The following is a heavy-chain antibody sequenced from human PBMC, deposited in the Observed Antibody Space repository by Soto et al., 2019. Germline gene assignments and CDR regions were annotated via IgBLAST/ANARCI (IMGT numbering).Heavy chain of an antibody. CDR3: ARDMVHADAFDI. Sequence: SETLSLTCTVSGGSISSYYWSWIRQPPGKGLEWIGYIYYSGSTNYNPSLKRRVTISVDTSKNQFSLKRSSVTAADTAVYDCARDMVHADAFDIWGQGTMVTVSS. V-gene: IGHV4-59*01. CDR1: GGSISSYY. D-gene: IGHD3-10*01. CDR2: IYYSGST. J-gene: IGHJ3*02.